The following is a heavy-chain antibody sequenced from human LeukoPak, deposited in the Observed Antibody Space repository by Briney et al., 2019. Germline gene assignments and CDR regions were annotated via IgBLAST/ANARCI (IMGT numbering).Heavy chain of an antibody. CDR3: AGDPPVQLERQAAFDI. V-gene: IGHV1-46*01. CDR2: INPSGGST. CDR1: GYTFTSYY. J-gene: IGHJ3*02. D-gene: IGHD1-1*01. Sequence: ASVKVSCKASGYTFTSYYMHWVRQAPGQGLEWMGIINPSGGSTSYAQKFQGRVTMTRDTSTSTAYMELRSLRSDDTAVYYCAGDPPVQLERQAAFDIWGQGTMVTVSS.